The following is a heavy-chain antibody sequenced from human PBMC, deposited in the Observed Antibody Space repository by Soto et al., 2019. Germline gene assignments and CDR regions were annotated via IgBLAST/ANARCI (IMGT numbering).Heavy chain of an antibody. Sequence: SETLSLTCTVSGGSISSGDYYWSWIRQPPGKSLEWIGYIYYSGSTYYNPSLKSRVTISVDTSKNQFSLKLSSVTAADTAVYYCAGTRRYCSGGSCPTVVDYWGQGTLVTVSS. D-gene: IGHD2-15*01. V-gene: IGHV4-30-4*02. CDR2: IYYSGST. J-gene: IGHJ4*02. CDR3: AGTRRYCSGGSCPTVVDY. CDR1: GGSISSGDYY.